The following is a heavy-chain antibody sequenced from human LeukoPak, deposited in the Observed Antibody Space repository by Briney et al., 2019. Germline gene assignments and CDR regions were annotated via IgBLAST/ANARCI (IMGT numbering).Heavy chain of an antibody. D-gene: IGHD5-18*01. CDR3: AKSRGYSLNTNFDY. V-gene: IGHV3-23*01. CDR1: GFTFSSYA. J-gene: IGHJ4*02. Sequence: GGSPRLSCAASGFTFSSYAMSWVRQAPGKGLEWVSAISGSGGSTYYADSVKGRFTISRDNSKNTLYLQMNSLRAEDTAVYYCAKSRGYSLNTNFDYWGQGTLVTVSS. CDR2: ISGSGGST.